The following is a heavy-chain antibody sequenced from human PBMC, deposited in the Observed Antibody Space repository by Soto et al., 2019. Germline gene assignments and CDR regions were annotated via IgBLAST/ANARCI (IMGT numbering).Heavy chain of an antibody. D-gene: IGHD4-17*01. Sequence: PGGSLRLSCAASGFTFSSYGMHWVRQAPGKGLEWVAVISYDGSNKYYADSVKGRFTISRDNSKSTLYLQMNSLRAEDTAVYYCAKDHSVDYGDYGYYFDYWGQGTLVTVSS. CDR2: ISYDGSNK. V-gene: IGHV3-30*18. CDR1: GFTFSSYG. CDR3: AKDHSVDYGDYGYYFDY. J-gene: IGHJ4*02.